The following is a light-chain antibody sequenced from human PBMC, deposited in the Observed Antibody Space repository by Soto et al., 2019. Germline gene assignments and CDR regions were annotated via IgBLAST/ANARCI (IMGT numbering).Light chain of an antibody. J-gene: IGKJ1*01. Sequence: EIVMTQSPATLSVSPGERATLSCRASQSVSGNLAWYQHKPGQAPRLLIYGASTRATGIPSRFSGSGSGTEFTLTISSPQSEDFAVYSCQQYNNWPQTFGQGTKVEIK. CDR1: QSVSGN. V-gene: IGKV3-15*01. CDR3: QQYNNWPQT. CDR2: GAS.